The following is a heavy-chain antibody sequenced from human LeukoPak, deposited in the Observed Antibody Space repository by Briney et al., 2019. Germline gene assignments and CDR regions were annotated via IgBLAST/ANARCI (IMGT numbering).Heavy chain of an antibody. D-gene: IGHD3-3*01. CDR2: IKQDGSEK. V-gene: IGHV3-7*01. CDR3: AKDPSQGRSYYDFWSGPSGGAFDI. J-gene: IGHJ3*02. Sequence: GGSLRLSCAASGFTSSVYWMSWVRQAPGMGLEWVANIKQDGSEKYYLDSVKGRFTISRDNAKNTLYLQMNSLRAEDTAVYYCAKDPSQGRSYYDFWSGPSGGAFDIWGQGTMVTVSS. CDR1: GFTSSVYW.